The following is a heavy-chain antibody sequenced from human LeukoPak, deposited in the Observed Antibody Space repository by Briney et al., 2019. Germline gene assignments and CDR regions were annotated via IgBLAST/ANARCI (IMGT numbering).Heavy chain of an antibody. CDR1: GYTFTGHY. Sequence: ASVKVPCKASGYTFTGHYMHWVRQAPGQGLEWMGWINPNNGGTNYAQKFQGRVTMTRDTSISTAYMELSRLRSDDTAVYYCARVYYDILTGYNNWFDPWGQGTLVTVSS. V-gene: IGHV1-2*02. CDR2: INPNNGGT. J-gene: IGHJ5*02. D-gene: IGHD3-9*01. CDR3: ARVYYDILTGYNNWFDP.